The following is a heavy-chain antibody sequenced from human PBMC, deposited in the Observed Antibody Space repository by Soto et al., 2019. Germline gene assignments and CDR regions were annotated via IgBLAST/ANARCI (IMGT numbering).Heavy chain of an antibody. Sequence: PSETLSLTCTVSGGSISSSSYYWSWIRQHPGKGLEWIGYIYYSGSTYYNPSLKSRVTISVDTSKNQFSLKLSSVTAADTAVYYCARRSDCGGDCYSSFDPWGQGTLVTVSS. CDR1: GGSISSSSYY. CDR2: IYYSGST. V-gene: IGHV4-31*03. CDR3: ARRSDCGGDCYSSFDP. D-gene: IGHD2-21*02. J-gene: IGHJ5*02.